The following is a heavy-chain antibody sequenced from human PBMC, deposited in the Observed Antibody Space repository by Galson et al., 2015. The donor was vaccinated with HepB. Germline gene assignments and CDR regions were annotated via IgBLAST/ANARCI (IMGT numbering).Heavy chain of an antibody. D-gene: IGHD3-16*02. CDR3: ARSFMITFGGVIGPIDY. J-gene: IGHJ4*02. Sequence: SLRLSVPTSRFTLSSYSMNWVRQSPGKGLEWVSSISSSSSYIYYADSVKGRFTISRDNDKNSLYLQMNSLRAEDTAVYYCARSFMITFGGVIGPIDYWGQGTLVTVSS. CDR2: ISSSSSYI. CDR1: RFTLSSYS. V-gene: IGHV3-21*01.